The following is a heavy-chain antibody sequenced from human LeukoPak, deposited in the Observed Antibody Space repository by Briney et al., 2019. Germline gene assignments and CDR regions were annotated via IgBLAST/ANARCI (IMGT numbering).Heavy chain of an antibody. Sequence: GGSLRLSCAASGFTFSSYSMHWVRQAPGKGLEGVAVIRDDGSNKYYADSGKGRFTISRDNSRNTLYLPMNSLRAEDTAVYYCAKRFLWFGENSIYYFDYWGQGTLVTVSS. CDR3: AKRFLWFGENSIYYFDY. J-gene: IGHJ4*02. D-gene: IGHD3-10*01. V-gene: IGHV3-30*02. CDR2: IRDDGSNK. CDR1: GFTFSSYS.